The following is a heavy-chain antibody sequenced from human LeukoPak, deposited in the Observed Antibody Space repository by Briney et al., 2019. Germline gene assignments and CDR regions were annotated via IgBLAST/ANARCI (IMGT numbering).Heavy chain of an antibody. CDR3: ARGLGSVVATVSD. D-gene: IGHD5/OR15-5a*01. V-gene: IGHV1-18*01. Sequence: GASVKVSCKASGYTFTSYGISWVRQAPGQGLEWMGWINAYNGNTNYARKFQGRVTLTTDTSTSTAYMELRSLRSDDTAVFYCARGLGSVVATVSDWGQGTLVTVSS. CDR2: INAYNGNT. J-gene: IGHJ4*02. CDR1: GYTFTSYG.